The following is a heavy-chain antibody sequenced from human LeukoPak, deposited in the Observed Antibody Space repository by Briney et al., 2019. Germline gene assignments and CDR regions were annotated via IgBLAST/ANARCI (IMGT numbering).Heavy chain of an antibody. V-gene: IGHV3-49*04. CDR3: TRPYGDYGPY. CDR1: GFTFGDYA. J-gene: IGHJ4*02. CDR2: IKSKAYGGTT. D-gene: IGHD4-17*01. Sequence: PGGSLRLSCTASGFTFGDYAMSWVRQAPGKGLEWVGFIKSKAYGGTTEYAASVKGRFTISRDDSKSIAYLQMNSLKTEDTAVYYCTRPYGDYGPYWGQGTLVTVSS.